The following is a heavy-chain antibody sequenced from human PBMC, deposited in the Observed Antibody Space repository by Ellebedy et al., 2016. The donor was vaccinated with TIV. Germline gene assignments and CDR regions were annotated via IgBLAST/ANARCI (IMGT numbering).Heavy chain of an antibody. V-gene: IGHV3-23*01. CDR1: GFTFSSYA. CDR3: AKEGVVVVTQGLFDC. CDR2: ISGSGTGT. J-gene: IGHJ4*02. D-gene: IGHD2-15*01. Sequence: PGGSLRLSCAASGFTFSSYAMSWVRQAPGKGLEWVSAISGSGTGTNSANSVKGRFTISRDNSKNTLYLHMSSLRAEDTAVYYCAKEGVVVVTQGLFDCWGQGTLVTVSS.